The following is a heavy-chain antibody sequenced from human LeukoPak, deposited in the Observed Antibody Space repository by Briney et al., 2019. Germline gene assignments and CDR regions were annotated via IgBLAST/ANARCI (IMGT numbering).Heavy chain of an antibody. V-gene: IGHV1-18*01. J-gene: IGHJ5*02. CDR2: ISAYNGNT. D-gene: IGHD2-2*01. CDR3: ARAGYCSSTSCYHQPNNWFDP. Sequence: ASVKVSCKASGYTFTSYGISWVRQAPGQGLEWMGWISAYNGNTNYAQKLQGRVTMTTDTSTSTAYMELRSLRSEDTAVYYCARAGYCSSTSCYHQPNNWFDPWGQGTLVTVSS. CDR1: GYTFTSYG.